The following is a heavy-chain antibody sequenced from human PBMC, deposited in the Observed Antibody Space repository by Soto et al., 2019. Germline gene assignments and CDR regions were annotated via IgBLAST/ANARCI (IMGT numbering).Heavy chain of an antibody. D-gene: IGHD1-26*01. CDR3: ARDRYRGSYANFEY. CDR2: INAKNGNT. CDR1: GDTFTANY. Sequence: ASVKVSCKASGDTFTANYIHWVRQAPGQGFEWMGWINAKNGNTKYAQKFQGRVTMTTDTSTSTAYMELRSLRSDDTAVYYCARDRYRGSYANFEYWGQGTLVPVSS. J-gene: IGHJ4*02. V-gene: IGHV1-18*04.